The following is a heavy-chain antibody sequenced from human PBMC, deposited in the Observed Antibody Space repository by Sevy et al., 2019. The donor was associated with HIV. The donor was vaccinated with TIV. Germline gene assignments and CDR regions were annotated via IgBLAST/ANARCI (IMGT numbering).Heavy chain of an antibody. CDR3: ARHRGGYSGYDTNWFDP. J-gene: IGHJ5*02. V-gene: IGHV4-39*01. CDR2: IYYSGST. Sequence: SETLSLTCTVSGGSISSSSYYWGWIRQPPGKGLEWIGSIYYSGSTYYNPSLKSRVTISVDTSKNQFSLKLSSVTAADTALYYCARHRGGYSGYDTNWFDPWGQGTLVTVSS. D-gene: IGHD5-12*01. CDR1: GGSISSSSYY.